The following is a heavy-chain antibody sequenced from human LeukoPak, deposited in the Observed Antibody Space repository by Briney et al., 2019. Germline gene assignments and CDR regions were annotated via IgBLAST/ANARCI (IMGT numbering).Heavy chain of an antibody. V-gene: IGHV1-2*02. CDR1: GYTFTGYY. CDR2: INPNSGGT. CDR3: ARGAERLGLDAFDI. Sequence: GASVKVSCKASGYTFTGYYMHWVRQAPGQGLEWMGWINPNSGGTNYAQKFQGRVTMTRDTSISTAYMELSRLRSDDTAVYYCARGAERLGLDAFDIWGQGTMVTVSS. J-gene: IGHJ3*02. D-gene: IGHD6-19*01.